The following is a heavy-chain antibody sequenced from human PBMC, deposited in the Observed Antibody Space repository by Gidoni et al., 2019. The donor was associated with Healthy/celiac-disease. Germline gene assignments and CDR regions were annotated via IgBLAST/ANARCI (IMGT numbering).Heavy chain of an antibody. V-gene: IGHV4-39*01. D-gene: IGHD2-21*01. CDR2: IYYSGST. CDR1: GGSISSSSYY. J-gene: IGHJ4*02. Sequence: QLQMQESRPALVEPSETLSLTCTGSGGSISSSSYYWGWIRLPQGKGLEWIGSIYYSGSTYYNPSLKSRVTISVDTSKNQFSRKLSSVTAADTAVYYCARRSIVPTWGQGTLVTVSS. CDR3: ARRSIVPT.